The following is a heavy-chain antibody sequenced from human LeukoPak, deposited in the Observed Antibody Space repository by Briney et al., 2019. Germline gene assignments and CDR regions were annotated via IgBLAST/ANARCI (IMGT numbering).Heavy chain of an antibody. Sequence: GGSLRLSCAASGFTFSSHAMSWVRQAPGKGLEWVSGITGSGAGTYYADSVKGRFTISRDNAKNALHLQMNSLTAEDTAVYYCVLDLFSSFAFDIWGQGTMVTVSS. CDR2: ITGSGAGT. CDR3: VLDLFSSFAFDI. D-gene: IGHD3/OR15-3a*01. CDR1: GFTFSSHA. J-gene: IGHJ3*02. V-gene: IGHV3-23*01.